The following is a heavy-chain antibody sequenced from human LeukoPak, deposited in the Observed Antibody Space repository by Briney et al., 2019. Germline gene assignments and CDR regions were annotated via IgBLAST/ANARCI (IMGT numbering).Heavy chain of an antibody. CDR3: ARAEDEYFCSSTSCHPFDP. CDR2: INPNSGGT. Sequence: ASVKVSCKASGYTFTGYYMHWVRQAPGQGLEWMGWINPNSGGTNYAQKFQGGVTMTRDTSISTAYMELSRLRSDDTAVYYCARAEDEYFCSSTSCHPFDPWGQGTLVTVSS. CDR1: GYTFTGYY. V-gene: IGHV1-2*02. D-gene: IGHD2-2*01. J-gene: IGHJ5*02.